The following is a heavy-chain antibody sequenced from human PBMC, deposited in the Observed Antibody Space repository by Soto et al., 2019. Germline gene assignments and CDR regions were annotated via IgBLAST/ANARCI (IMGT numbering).Heavy chain of an antibody. CDR2: ISSSSSYT. V-gene: IGHV3-11*06. D-gene: IGHD1-1*01. J-gene: IGHJ3*01. CDR3: ARYDAFKAFDL. CDR1: GFTFSDYY. Sequence: GGSLRLSCAASGFTFSDYYMSWIRQAPGKGLEWVSYISSSSSYTNYADSVKGRFTISRDNAKNSLYLQMDSLRVEDTGIYYCARYDAFKAFDLWGQGAMVTVSS.